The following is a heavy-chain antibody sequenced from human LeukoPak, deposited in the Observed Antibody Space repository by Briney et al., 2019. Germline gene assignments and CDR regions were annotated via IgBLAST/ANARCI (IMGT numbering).Heavy chain of an antibody. V-gene: IGHV3-30-3*01. D-gene: IGHD6-19*01. J-gene: IGHJ1*01. Sequence: GGSLRLSCAASGFTFSSYWMSWVRQAPGKGLEWVAGISNDGTNEDHADSVKGRFTISRDNSKNTLYLQMNSLRAEDTAIYYCARDRIAVAGMGAFQHWGQGTLVTVSS. CDR1: GFTFSSYW. CDR2: ISNDGTNE. CDR3: ARDRIAVAGMGAFQH.